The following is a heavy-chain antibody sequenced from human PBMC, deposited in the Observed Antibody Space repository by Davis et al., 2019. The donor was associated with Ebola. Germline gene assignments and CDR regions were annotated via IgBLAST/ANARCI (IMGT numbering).Heavy chain of an antibody. CDR3: VREVPGRALDMMEIGIDWFVP. V-gene: IGHV1-69*10. CDR1: GGTFNDYV. CDR2: VIPVFAVA. Sequence: AASVKVSCKASGGTFNDYVVNWVRQAPGRGLEWMGGVIPVFAVAKFAQKFQDRVSITADKSTSTAYLEMSSLRSEDTAVYYCVREVPGRALDMMEIGIDWFVPWGQGTLVIVSS. D-gene: IGHD3/OR15-3a*01. J-gene: IGHJ5*02.